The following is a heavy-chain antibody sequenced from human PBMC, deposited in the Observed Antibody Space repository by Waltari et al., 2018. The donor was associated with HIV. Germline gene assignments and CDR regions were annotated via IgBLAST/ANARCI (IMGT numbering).Heavy chain of an antibody. CDR3: AREIVGATSRHDY. D-gene: IGHD1-26*01. Sequence: QVQLQESGPGLVKPSQTLSLTCTVSGGSISSGSYYWRWIGQPAGKGLEWIGRIYTSGSTNYNPSLKSRVTISVDTSKNQFSLKLSSVTAADTAVYYCAREIVGATSRHDYWGQGTLVTVSS. CDR2: IYTSGST. J-gene: IGHJ4*02. V-gene: IGHV4-61*02. CDR1: GGSISSGSYY.